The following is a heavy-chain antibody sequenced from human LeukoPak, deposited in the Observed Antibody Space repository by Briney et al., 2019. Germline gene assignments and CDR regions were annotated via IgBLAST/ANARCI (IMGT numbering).Heavy chain of an antibody. CDR1: GGSISSYY. D-gene: IGHD2-2*01. V-gene: IGHV4-59*01. CDR3: ARAGCCSSTSCYFDY. Sequence: TSETLSLTCTVSGGSISSYYWSWIRQPPGKGLEWIGYIYYSGSTNYNPSLKSRVTISVDTSKNQFSLKLSSVTAADTAVYYCARAGCCSSTSCYFDYWGQGALVTVSS. CDR2: IYYSGST. J-gene: IGHJ4*02.